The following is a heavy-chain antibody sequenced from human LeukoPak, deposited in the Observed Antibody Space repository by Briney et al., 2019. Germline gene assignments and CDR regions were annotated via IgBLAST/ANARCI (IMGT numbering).Heavy chain of an antibody. CDR3: AKDQKPDSGYDIDY. J-gene: IGHJ4*02. D-gene: IGHD5-12*01. V-gene: IGHV3-23*01. Sequence: GGSLRLSCVASGFTLSSYGMNWVRQAPRKGLEWVSVIFGSGDTTNYADSVKGRFTISRDRSKNTLYLEMHSLRADDTAVYYCAKDQKPDSGYDIDYWGQGTLVIVSS. CDR2: IFGSGDTT. CDR1: GFTLSSYG.